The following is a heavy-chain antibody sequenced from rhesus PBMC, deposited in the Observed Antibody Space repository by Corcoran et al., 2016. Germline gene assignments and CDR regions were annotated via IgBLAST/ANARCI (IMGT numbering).Heavy chain of an antibody. V-gene: IGHV4-65*01. J-gene: IGHJ4*01. Sequence: QVQLQESGPGLMKPSETLSLTCAASGGSMRSNNWWSWIRQPPGQGLEWIGYVSSSSSTYYNPSLKSRVTISTDTSKNQFSLKLTSVTAADTAVYYCARHWDGGNWRFDYWGQGVLVTVSS. D-gene: IGHD6-25*01. CDR2: VSSSSST. CDR3: ARHWDGGNWRFDY. CDR1: GGSMRSNNW.